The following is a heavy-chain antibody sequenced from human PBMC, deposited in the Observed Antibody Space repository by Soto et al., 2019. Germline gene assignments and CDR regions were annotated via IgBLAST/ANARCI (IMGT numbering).Heavy chain of an antibody. CDR2: ISYDGSNK. CDR3: AKGHIPVADNGNYFDY. CDR1: GFTFSSYG. J-gene: IGHJ4*02. Sequence: GGSLRLSCAASGFTFSSYGMHWVRQAPGKGLEWVAVISYDGSNKYYADSVKGRFTISRDNSKNTLYLQMNSLRAEDTAVFYCAKGHIPVADNGNYFDYWGQGTQVTVSS. D-gene: IGHD6-19*01. V-gene: IGHV3-30*18.